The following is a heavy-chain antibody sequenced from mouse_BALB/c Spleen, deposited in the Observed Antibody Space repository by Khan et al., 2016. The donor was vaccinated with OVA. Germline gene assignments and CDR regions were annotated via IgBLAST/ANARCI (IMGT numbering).Heavy chain of an antibody. Sequence: VQLQQSGPELVKPGASVKMSCKASGYTFTDYVINWVKQRTGQGLEWIGEIYPGSGSTYYNEKFKGKATLTADKSSNTAYMQLSSPRSEDSAVYVCTNDYASWFAYWAQMTLATVS. CDR1: GYTFTDYV. CDR3: TNDYASWFAY. CDR2: IYPGSGST. V-gene: IGHV1-77*01. J-gene: IGHJ3*01. D-gene: IGHD2-4*01.